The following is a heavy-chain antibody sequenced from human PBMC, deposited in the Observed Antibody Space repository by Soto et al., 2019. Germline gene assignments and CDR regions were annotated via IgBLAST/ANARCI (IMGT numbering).Heavy chain of an antibody. CDR1: GGSISSYY. CDR2: IYAGGST. Sequence: ETLSLTCTVSGGSISSYYWSWIRQPAGKGLELIGRIYAGGSTNYSPSLKSRVTMSLDTSKNQFSLKLSSVTAADTARYYCARDSYGSASFDNYQFYGLDVWGQGTTVTVSS. J-gene: IGHJ6*02. D-gene: IGHD3-10*01. CDR3: ARDSYGSASFDNYQFYGLDV. V-gene: IGHV4-4*07.